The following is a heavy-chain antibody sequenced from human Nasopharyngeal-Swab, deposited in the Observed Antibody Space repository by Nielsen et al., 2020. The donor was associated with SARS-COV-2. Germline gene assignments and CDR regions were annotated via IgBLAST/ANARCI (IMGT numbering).Heavy chain of an antibody. V-gene: IGHV1-24*01. CDR3: ATVPAATPYAFDI. D-gene: IGHD2-2*01. Sequence: ASVKVSCKVSGYTLTELSMHWVRQAPGKGLEWMGGFDPEDGETIYAQKFQGRVAMTEDTSTDTAYMELSSLRSEDTAVYYCATVPAATPYAFDIWGQGTMVTVSS. CDR1: GYTLTELS. J-gene: IGHJ3*02. CDR2: FDPEDGET.